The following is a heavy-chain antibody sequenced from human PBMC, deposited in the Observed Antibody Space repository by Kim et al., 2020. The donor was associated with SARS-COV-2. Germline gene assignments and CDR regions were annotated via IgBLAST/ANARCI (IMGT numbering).Heavy chain of an antibody. CDR3: ISSGWYRVFLTYAFDI. CDR2: ISYDGSNK. CDR1: GFTFSSYG. Sequence: GGSLRLSCAASGFTFSSYGMHWVRQAPGKGLEWVAVISYDGSNKYYADSVKGRFTISRDNSKNTLYLQMNSLRAEDTAVYYCISSGWYRVFLTYAFDIWGQGTMVTVSS. V-gene: IGHV3-30*03. D-gene: IGHD6-19*01. J-gene: IGHJ3*02.